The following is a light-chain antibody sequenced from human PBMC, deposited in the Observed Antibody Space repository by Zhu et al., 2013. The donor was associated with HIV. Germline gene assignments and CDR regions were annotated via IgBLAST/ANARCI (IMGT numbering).Light chain of an antibody. J-gene: IGKJ1*01. CDR3: QQYILFPVT. CDR1: QSISTW. V-gene: IGKV1-5*02. CDR2: DAS. Sequence: DIQMTQSPSTLSASVGDRVTFVCRASQSISTWLAWYQQKPGKAPKLLIYDASTLQSGVPSRFSGSGSGTEFTLTINNLQPDDFATYYCQQYILFPVTFGQGTKV.